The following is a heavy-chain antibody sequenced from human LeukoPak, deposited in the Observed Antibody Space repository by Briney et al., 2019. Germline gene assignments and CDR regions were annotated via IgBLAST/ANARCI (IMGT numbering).Heavy chain of an antibody. CDR1: GGSISSSSYY. D-gene: IGHD3-22*01. CDR3: ARGGSDSSGYTP. J-gene: IGHJ5*02. V-gene: IGHV4-39*07. CDR2: IYYSGTT. Sequence: PSETLSLTCTVSGGSISSSSYYWGWIRQPPGKGLEWIGSIYYSGTTYYNPSLKSRVTISVDTSRNQFSLKLSSVTAADTAVYYCARGGSDSSGYTPWGQGTLVTVSS.